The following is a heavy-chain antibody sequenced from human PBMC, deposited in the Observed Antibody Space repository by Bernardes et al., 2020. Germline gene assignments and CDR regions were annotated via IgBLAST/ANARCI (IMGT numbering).Heavy chain of an antibody. J-gene: IGHJ6*03. CDR2: INGDRDNP. CDR3: AREGGPYYYNYMDV. D-gene: IGHD1-26*01. CDR1: GYTFTHHG. V-gene: IGHV1-3*01. Sequence: ASVKVSCKATGYTFTHHGMHWVRQAPGQGLEWMGWINGDRDNPKYSQKFQGRVTITRDTSATTFYMELSSLRSEDTAVYYCAREGGPYYYNYMDVWGKGTTVTVSS.